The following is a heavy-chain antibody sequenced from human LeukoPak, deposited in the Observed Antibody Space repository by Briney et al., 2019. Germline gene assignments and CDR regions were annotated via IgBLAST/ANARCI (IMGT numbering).Heavy chain of an antibody. CDR1: GDSISSSGFH. D-gene: IGHD6-13*01. J-gene: IGHJ5*02. Sequence: SETLSLTCSVSGDSISSSGFHWGWVRQPPGKGLEWIGSIYSGGNTYDNPPLKSRVTLSVDTSKNQFSLRLSSVTASDTAVYYCARHQTSTWYGDGWFDPWGQGTLVTVSS. CDR3: ARHQTSTWYGDGWFDP. V-gene: IGHV4-39*01. CDR2: IYSGGNT.